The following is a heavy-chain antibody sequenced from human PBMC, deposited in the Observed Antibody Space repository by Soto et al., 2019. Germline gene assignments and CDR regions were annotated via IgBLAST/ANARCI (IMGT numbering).Heavy chain of an antibody. CDR3: ARVGTGSSTPLDI. CDR1: GFMFTKST. CDR2: ITSASDYI. V-gene: IGHV3-21*01. Sequence: LRLSCVASGFMFTKSTMNWVRQSPGKGLEWVSSITSASDYIFYADSVKGRFTISRDNANNSLYLQMNSLRAEDTAVYYCARVGTGSSTPLDIWGQGTMVTVSS. D-gene: IGHD3-9*01. J-gene: IGHJ3*02.